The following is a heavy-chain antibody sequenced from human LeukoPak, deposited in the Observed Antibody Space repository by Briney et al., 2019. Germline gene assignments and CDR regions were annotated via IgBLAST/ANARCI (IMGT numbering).Heavy chain of an antibody. D-gene: IGHD2-21*01. V-gene: IGHV4-34*01. Sequence: SETLSLTCAVYGGSFSGYYWSWIRQPPEKGLEWIGEINHSGSTNYNPSLKSRVTISVDTSKNQFSLNLTSVTAADTAVYYCARQRAYGGPEYWGQGTLVTVSS. CDR2: INHSGST. CDR1: GGSFSGYY. CDR3: ARQRAYGGPEY. J-gene: IGHJ4*02.